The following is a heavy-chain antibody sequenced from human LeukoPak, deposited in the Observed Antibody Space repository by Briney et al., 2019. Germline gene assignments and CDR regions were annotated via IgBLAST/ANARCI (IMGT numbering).Heavy chain of an antibody. V-gene: IGHV4-30-2*05. J-gene: IGHJ5*02. CDR1: GASISSGGYS. D-gene: IGHD2-2*01. Sequence: SETLSLTCAVSGASISSGGYSWSWVRRPPGKGLEWIGYIYHSGSTYYNPSLKSRVTISVDTSKNQFSLKLSSVTAADTAVYYCARMYQLLSNWFDPWGQGTLVTVSS. CDR2: IYHSGST. CDR3: ARMYQLLSNWFDP.